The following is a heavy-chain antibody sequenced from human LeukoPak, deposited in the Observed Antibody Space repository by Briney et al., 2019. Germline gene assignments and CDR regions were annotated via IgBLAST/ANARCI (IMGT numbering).Heavy chain of an antibody. V-gene: IGHV4-31*03. CDR3: ARGASRHGNWFDP. J-gene: IGHJ5*02. Sequence: SETLSLTCTVSGGSISSGDYYWTWIRQHPGKGREWIAYIYDRETTYYNPSLQSRITMSLDTSKNQFSVKLNSVTAADTAVYYCARGASRHGNWFDPWGQGTLVTVSS. CDR2: IYDRETT. CDR1: GGSISSGDYY.